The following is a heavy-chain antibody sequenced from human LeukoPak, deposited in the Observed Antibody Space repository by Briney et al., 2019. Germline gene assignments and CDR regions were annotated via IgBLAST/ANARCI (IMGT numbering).Heavy chain of an antibody. J-gene: IGHJ5*02. D-gene: IGHD3-10*01. CDR1: GGTFSSYA. CDR3: ARDHSRTEGGISFWWFDP. CDR2: IIPIFGTA. Sequence: SVKVSCKASGGTFSSYAISWVRQAPGQGLEWMGGIIPIFGTANYAQKFQGRVTITADESTSTAYMELSSLRSEDTAVYYCARDHSRTEGGISFWWFDPWGQGTLVTVSS. V-gene: IGHV1-69*01.